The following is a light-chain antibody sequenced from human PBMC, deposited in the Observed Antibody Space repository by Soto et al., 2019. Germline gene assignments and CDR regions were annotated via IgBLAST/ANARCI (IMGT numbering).Light chain of an antibody. CDR1: QSISSW. J-gene: IGKJ3*01. V-gene: IGKV1-5*02. CDR2: DAS. Sequence: DIQMTQSPSTLPPSVGDRLTIVGRASQSISSWLAWYQQQPGKAHKLLMCDASSLQSGVPSRFSGSGSGREFTLTIRSLQPEDFATYYCLQHNSYPFTFGPGTKVYI. CDR3: LQHNSYPFT.